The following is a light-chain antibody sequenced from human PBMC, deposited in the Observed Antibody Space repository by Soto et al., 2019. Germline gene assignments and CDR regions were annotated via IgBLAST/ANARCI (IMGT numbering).Light chain of an antibody. CDR1: SRDVGCYNY. Sequence: QSALTQPASESGSLGPSITISCTRTSRDVGCYNYFSWYQQHPGITTTITIYGVTNRPSGVSTRFSGSKSGTTASLTISGLQAEDEDDDHCISYTCGSTLLSLFGTGTKLTVL. CDR3: ISYTCGSTLLSL. V-gene: IGLV2-14*01. CDR2: GVT. J-gene: IGLJ1*01.